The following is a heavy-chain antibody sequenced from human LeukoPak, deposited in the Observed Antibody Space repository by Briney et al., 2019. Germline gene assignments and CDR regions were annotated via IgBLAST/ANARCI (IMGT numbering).Heavy chain of an antibody. J-gene: IGHJ1*01. CDR2: IYSGGST. V-gene: IGHV3-53*01. D-gene: IGHD5-18*01. CDR1: GFTVSSNY. CDR3: ARDLSGYSYGLYFQH. Sequence: GGSLRLSCAASGFTVSSNYMSWVRQAPGKGLEWVSVIYSGGSTYYADSVKGRFTISRDNSKNTLYLQMNSLRAEDTAVYYCARDLSGYSYGLYFQHWGQGTLVTVSS.